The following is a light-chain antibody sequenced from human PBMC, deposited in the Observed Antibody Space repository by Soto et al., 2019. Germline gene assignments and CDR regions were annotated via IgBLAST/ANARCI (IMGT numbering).Light chain of an antibody. Sequence: EIVLTQSPGTLSLSPGQRATLSCSASESISRDYLAWYQQRLGQAPRLLIYGASTRATGIPARFSGSGSGTEFTLTISRLDPADFAVYYCQHYNTYPWTFGQGTMV. CDR1: ESISRDY. J-gene: IGKJ1*01. CDR3: QHYNTYPWT. CDR2: GAS. V-gene: IGKV3-20*01.